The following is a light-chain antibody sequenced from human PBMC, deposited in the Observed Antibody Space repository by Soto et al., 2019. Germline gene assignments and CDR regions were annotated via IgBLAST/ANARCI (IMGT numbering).Light chain of an antibody. CDR1: QSVSSNY. Sequence: EIVLSQSPGTLSLSQGDRATLSCRASQSVSSNYLAWYQQKPGQAPRLLIYGASSRATGIPERFRGSGSGTDFTLAVSRMEPADFAVYYCQQSGSSPWAFGHGTKVE. CDR3: QQSGSSPWA. CDR2: GAS. V-gene: IGKV3-20*01. J-gene: IGKJ1*01.